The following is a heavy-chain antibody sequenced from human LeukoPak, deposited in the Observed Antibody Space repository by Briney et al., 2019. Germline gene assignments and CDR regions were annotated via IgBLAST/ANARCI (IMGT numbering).Heavy chain of an antibody. D-gene: IGHD4-17*01. CDR1: GGSISSSSYY. J-gene: IGHJ5*02. V-gene: IGHV4-39*07. Sequence: SETLSLTCTVSGGSISSSSYYWGWIRQPPGKGLEWIGSIYYSGSTYYNPSLKSRVTISVDTSKSQFSLKLSSVTAADTAVYYCARDDYGDYRGNWFDPWGQGTLVTVSS. CDR3: ARDDYGDYRGNWFDP. CDR2: IYYSGST.